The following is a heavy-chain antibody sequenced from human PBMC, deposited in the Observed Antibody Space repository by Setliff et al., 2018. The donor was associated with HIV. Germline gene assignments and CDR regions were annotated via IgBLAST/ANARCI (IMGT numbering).Heavy chain of an antibody. CDR2: ISSSGSTD. J-gene: IGHJ4*02. D-gene: IGHD6-19*01. CDR3: ARDEPGWYALSGGRYFDY. Sequence: GGSLRLSCAVSGIIFSDYTMHWVRQAPGKGLEWVSYISSSGSTDYYADSVKGRFTISRDNAKNSLFLQMNSLRAEDTAVYYCARDEPGWYALSGGRYFDYWGQGTLVTVSS. V-gene: IGHV3-48*04. CDR1: GIIFSDYT.